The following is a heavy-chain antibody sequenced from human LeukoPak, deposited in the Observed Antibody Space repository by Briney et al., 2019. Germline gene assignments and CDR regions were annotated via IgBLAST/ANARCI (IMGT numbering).Heavy chain of an antibody. CDR2: IKQDGTEK. V-gene: IGHV3-7*01. J-gene: IGHJ4*02. CDR1: GFTFTTYW. Sequence: GGSLRLSCAASGFTFTTYWMSWVRQAPGKGLEWVANIKQDGTEKYYVDSVKGRFTISRDNAKNSLHLQVNSLRAEDTAVYYCVRERFHGSGAPKFDFWGQGTLVTVSS. CDR3: VRERFHGSGAPKFDF. D-gene: IGHD3-10*01.